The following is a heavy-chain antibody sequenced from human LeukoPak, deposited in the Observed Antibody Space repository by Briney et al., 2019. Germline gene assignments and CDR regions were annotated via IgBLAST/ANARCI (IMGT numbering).Heavy chain of an antibody. CDR1: GGSIGSYY. CDR2: IYYTGST. J-gene: IGHJ6*03. V-gene: IGHV4-59*13. CDR3: ARILGYCSSTSCYGYMDV. Sequence: SETLSLTCTVSGGSIGSYYWSWIRQPPGKGLEWIGFIYYTGSTNYNSSLKSRVTISLDTSKNQFSLRLSSMTAADTAVYYCARILGYCSSTSCYGYMDVWGKGTTVTVSS. D-gene: IGHD2-2*01.